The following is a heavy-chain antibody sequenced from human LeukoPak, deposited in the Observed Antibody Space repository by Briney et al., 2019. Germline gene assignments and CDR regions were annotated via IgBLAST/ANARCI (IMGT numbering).Heavy chain of an antibody. CDR2: ISSSSEYI. CDR1: GFSFSSYS. Sequence: GGSLRLSCAASGFSFSSYSMNWVRQTPGKGLQWVSSISSSSEYIYYADSVKGRFTISRDNAKNTLYLQMNSLRAEDTALYYCARDLGAYCDSSDNWFDPWGQGTLVTVSS. CDR3: ARDLGAYCDSSDNWFDP. J-gene: IGHJ5*02. V-gene: IGHV3-21*01. D-gene: IGHD3-22*01.